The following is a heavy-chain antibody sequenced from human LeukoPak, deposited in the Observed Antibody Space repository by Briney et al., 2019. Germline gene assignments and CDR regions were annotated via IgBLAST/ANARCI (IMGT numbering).Heavy chain of an antibody. CDR2: INHRGGT. D-gene: IGHD6-13*01. V-gene: IGHV4-34*01. Sequence: SETLSLTCGVYGGSFSGYYWNWIRQPPGMGLEWIGEINHRGGTGYNPSLKSRVTMSVDTSKNVFSLKLSSVTAADTAVYYCAREDSSSWYSLSNYGMDVWGQGTTVTVSS. CDR3: AREDSSSWYSLSNYGMDV. CDR1: GGSFSGYY. J-gene: IGHJ6*02.